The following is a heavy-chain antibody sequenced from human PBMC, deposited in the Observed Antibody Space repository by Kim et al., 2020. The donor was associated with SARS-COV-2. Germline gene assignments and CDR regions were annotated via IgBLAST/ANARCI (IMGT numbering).Heavy chain of an antibody. D-gene: IGHD2-2*01. V-gene: IGHV4-39*01. J-gene: IGHJ4*01. CDR3: ARQFCTTTICQYYFDY. CDR2: IYHSGST. Sequence: SETLSLTCTVSGGSISSSGHYWGWIRQPPGKGLEWIGSIYHSGSTSYNPSLKSRVTISVDTSKNQFSLRLTSVTAADTAVYYCARQFCTTTICQYYFDY. CDR1: GGSISSSGHY.